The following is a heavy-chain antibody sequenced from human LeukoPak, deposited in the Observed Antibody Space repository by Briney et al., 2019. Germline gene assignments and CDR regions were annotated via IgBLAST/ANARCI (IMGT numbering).Heavy chain of an antibody. CDR1: GDSISSNNYD. CDR3: ARHAVFGGFLAPLHY. D-gene: IGHD3-16*02. Sequence: SETLSLTCTVSGDSISSNNYDWAWIRQPPGKGLEWIGSIYYTGATNYNPSLKSRVTISVDTSKNQFSLKLSSVTAADTAVYYCARHAVFGGFLAPLHYWGQGILVTVSS. CDR2: IYYTGAT. V-gene: IGHV4-39*01. J-gene: IGHJ4*02.